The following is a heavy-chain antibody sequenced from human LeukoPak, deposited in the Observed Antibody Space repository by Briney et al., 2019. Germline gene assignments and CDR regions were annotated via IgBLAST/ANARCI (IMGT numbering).Heavy chain of an antibody. CDR2: ISAYNGNT. J-gene: IGHJ4*02. Sequence: ASVKVSCKASGYTFTSYGISWVRQAPGQGLEWMGWISAYNGNTNYAQKLQGRVTMTTDTSTSTAYMELRSLRSDDTAVYYCAREGPNNSSWWGPGDYWGQGTLVTVSS. D-gene: IGHD6-13*01. V-gene: IGHV1-18*01. CDR1: GYTFTSYG. CDR3: AREGPNNSSWWGPGDY.